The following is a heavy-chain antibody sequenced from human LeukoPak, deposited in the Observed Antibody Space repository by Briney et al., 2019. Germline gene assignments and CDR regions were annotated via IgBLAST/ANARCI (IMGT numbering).Heavy chain of an antibody. CDR3: AKYSGYNSPYYYYYMDV. J-gene: IGHJ6*03. CDR2: ISSSGSTI. Sequence: GGSLRLSCAASGFTFSSYEMNWVLQAPGKGLEWVSYISSSGSTIYYADSVKGRFTISRDNAKNSLYLQMNSLRAEDTAVYYCAKYSGYNSPYYYYYMDVWGKGTTVTISS. CDR1: GFTFSSYE. V-gene: IGHV3-48*03. D-gene: IGHD5-12*01.